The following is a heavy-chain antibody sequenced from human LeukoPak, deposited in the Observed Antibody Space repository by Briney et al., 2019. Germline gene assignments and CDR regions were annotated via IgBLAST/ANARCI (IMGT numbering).Heavy chain of an antibody. J-gene: IGHJ5*02. CDR1: GVSISSGDYY. V-gene: IGHV4-30-4*01. CDR2: MYYSGST. Sequence: SETLSLTCTVSGVSISSGDYYWTWIRQPPGKGLEWIAYMYYSGSTYYNPSLKSRVTISLDTSKYQFSLKLSSVTAADTAVYYCARPYYYDSRIDPWGQGTLVTVSS. CDR3: ARPYYYDSRIDP. D-gene: IGHD3-22*01.